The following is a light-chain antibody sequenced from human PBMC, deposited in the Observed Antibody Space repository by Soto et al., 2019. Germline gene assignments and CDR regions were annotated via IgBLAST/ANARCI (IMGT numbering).Light chain of an antibody. Sequence: QSALTQPASVSGSPGQSISISCIGTSSDVGAFNYVSWYQHHPGKAPQLIIYDVTSRPSGVSNRFSASKSGNTASLTISGLQAEDEADYHCSSYTTRNTEVFGTGTKVTVL. CDR2: DVT. CDR3: SSYTTRNTEV. J-gene: IGLJ1*01. V-gene: IGLV2-14*03. CDR1: SSDVGAFNY.